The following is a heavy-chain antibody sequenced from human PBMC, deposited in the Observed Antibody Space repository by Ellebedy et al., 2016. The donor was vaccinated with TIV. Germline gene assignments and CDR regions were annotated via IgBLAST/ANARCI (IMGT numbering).Heavy chain of an antibody. J-gene: IGHJ5*02. V-gene: IGHV3-48*01. CDR1: GFTFTSYG. CDR3: VRAGGSGWNWFDP. D-gene: IGHD6-19*01. Sequence: GESLKISCAASGFTFTSYGMHWVRQAPGKGLEWVSYISSSTFLIYYADSVKGRFTVARDDAENSLFLQMNSLRAEDTAVYYCVRAGGSGWNWFDPWGQGTLVTVSS. CDR2: ISSSTFLI.